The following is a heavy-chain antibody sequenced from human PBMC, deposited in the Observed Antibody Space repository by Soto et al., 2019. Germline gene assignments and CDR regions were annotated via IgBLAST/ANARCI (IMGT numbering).Heavy chain of an antibody. J-gene: IGHJ5*02. CDR3: ARDNGGNSGLSGWFDP. Sequence: QVQPVQSGAEVKKPGSSVKVSCKASGGTFSSYAISWVRQAPGQGLEWMGGIIPIFGTANYAQKFQGRVTITADESTSTAYMELSSLRSEDTAVYYCARDNGGNSGLSGWFDPWGQGTLVTVSS. CDR1: GGTFSSYA. V-gene: IGHV1-69*01. D-gene: IGHD2-21*02. CDR2: IIPIFGTA.